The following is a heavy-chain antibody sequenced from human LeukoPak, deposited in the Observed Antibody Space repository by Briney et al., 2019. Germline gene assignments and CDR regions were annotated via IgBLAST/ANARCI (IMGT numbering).Heavy chain of an antibody. CDR3: AKVEGNSDDIAIDY. D-gene: IGHD3-9*01. CDR1: GFTFSSYG. J-gene: IGHJ4*02. Sequence: GGSLRLSCAASGFTFSSYGMHWVRQAPGKGLEWVAVISYDGSNKYYADSVKGRFTISRDNSKNTLYLQMNSLRAEDTAVYHCAKVEGNSDDIAIDYWGQGTLVTVSS. CDR2: ISYDGSNK. V-gene: IGHV3-30*18.